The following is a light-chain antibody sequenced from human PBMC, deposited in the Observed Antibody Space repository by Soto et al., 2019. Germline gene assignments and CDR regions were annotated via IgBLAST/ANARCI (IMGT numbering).Light chain of an antibody. J-gene: IGLJ1*01. CDR2: DVS. CDR1: SSDVGGYNY. V-gene: IGLV2-14*01. Sequence: QSALTQPASVSGSPGQSITISCTGTSSDVGGYNYVSWYQQHPGKAPKLMIYDVSNRPSGVSNRFSGSKSGNTASLTISGLQAEDEADCYCSSYTSSSTPPYVFGNGTKVTVL. CDR3: SSYTSSSTPPYV.